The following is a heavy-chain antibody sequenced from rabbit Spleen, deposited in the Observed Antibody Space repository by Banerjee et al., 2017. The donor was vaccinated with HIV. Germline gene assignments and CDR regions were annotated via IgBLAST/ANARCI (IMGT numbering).Heavy chain of an antibody. CDR3: VRGASSSGYYSL. J-gene: IGHJ4*01. D-gene: IGHD1-1*01. CDR1: GVSFSVSSY. V-gene: IGHV1S40*01. CDR2: IEAGGSGFT. Sequence: QSLEESGGDLVKPGASLTLTCIASGVSFSVSSYMCWVRQAPGKGLEWIACIEAGGSGFTYFASWAKGRFTISKTSSITVALQMTSLTAADTATYFCVRGASSSGYYSLWGQGTLVTVS.